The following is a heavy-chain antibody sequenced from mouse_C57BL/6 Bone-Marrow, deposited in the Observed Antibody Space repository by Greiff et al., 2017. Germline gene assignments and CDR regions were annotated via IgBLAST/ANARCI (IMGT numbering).Heavy chain of an antibody. CDR1: GYTFTSYG. D-gene: IGHD1-1*01. J-gene: IGHJ4*01. CDR3: ARQFYGSSLYYAMDY. Sequence: QVQLQQSGAELARPGASVKLSCKASGYTFTSYGISWVKQRTGQGLEWIGEIYPRSGNTYYNEKFKGKATLTADKSSSTAYMELRSLTSEDSAVYFCARQFYGSSLYYAMDYWGQGTSVTVSS. CDR2: IYPRSGNT. V-gene: IGHV1-81*01.